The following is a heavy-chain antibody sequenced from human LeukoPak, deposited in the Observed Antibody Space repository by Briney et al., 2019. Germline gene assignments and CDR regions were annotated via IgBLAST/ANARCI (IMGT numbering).Heavy chain of an antibody. J-gene: IGHJ4*02. CDR2: ISSDGGTK. Sequence: GGSLRLSCAASGFIFSTYAMHWVRQAPGKGLEWVAIISSDGGTKCYADSVKGRFTISRDNSKNTLYVQMNSLRAEDTAVYYCVRDTAGYTNSWAALAYWGQGTLVTVSS. CDR3: VRDTAGYTNSWAALAY. CDR1: GFIFSTYA. D-gene: IGHD6-13*01. V-gene: IGHV3-30-3*01.